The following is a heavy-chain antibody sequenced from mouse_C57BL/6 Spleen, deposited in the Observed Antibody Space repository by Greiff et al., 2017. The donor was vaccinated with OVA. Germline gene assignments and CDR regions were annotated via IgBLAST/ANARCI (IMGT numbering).Heavy chain of an antibody. V-gene: IGHV1-81*01. CDR3: ARFDYDGGFDY. Sequence: QVQLKQSGAELARPGASVKLSCKASGYTFTSYGISWVKQRTGQGLEWIGEIYPRSGNTYYNEKFKGKATLTADKSSSTAYMELRSLTSEDSAVYFCARFDYDGGFDYWGQGTTLTVSS. CDR2: IYPRSGNT. D-gene: IGHD2-4*01. J-gene: IGHJ2*01. CDR1: GYTFTSYG.